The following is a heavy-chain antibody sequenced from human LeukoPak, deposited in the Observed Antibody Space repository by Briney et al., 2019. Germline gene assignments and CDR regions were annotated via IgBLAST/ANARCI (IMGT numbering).Heavy chain of an antibody. D-gene: IGHD5-18*01. J-gene: IGHJ6*03. Sequence: GGSLRLSCAASGFTVSSNYMSWVRQAPGKGLEWVSVIYSGGSTYYADSVKGRFTISRDNSKNTLYLQMNSLRAEDTAVYYCAKGGGYSPYYYMDVWGKGTTVTVSS. CDR3: AKGGGYSPYYYMDV. CDR1: GFTVSSNY. CDR2: IYSGGST. V-gene: IGHV3-66*01.